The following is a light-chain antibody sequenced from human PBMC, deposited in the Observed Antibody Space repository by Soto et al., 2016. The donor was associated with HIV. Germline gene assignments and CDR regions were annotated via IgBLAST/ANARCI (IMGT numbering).Light chain of an antibody. CDR1: HSISFW. J-gene: IGKJ1*01. CDR3: QQSYNTPRT. Sequence: DIQMTQSPSTLSASVGDRLTITCRASHSISFWLAWYQQKPGKAPKLLIAKASVLQSGVPSRFSGSGSGTDFTLIISSLQPEDFATYYCQQSYNTPRTFGQGTMV. V-gene: IGKV1-5*03. CDR2: KAS.